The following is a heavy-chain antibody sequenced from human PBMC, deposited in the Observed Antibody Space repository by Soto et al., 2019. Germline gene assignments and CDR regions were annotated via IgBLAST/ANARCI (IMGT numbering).Heavy chain of an antibody. J-gene: IGHJ4*01. CDR1: GFTFSSYA. D-gene: IGHD3-22*01. V-gene: IGHV3-23*01. CDR2: ISGSGGST. CDR3: AKATYYYDSSGYYPFDY. Sequence: GGSLRLSCAASGFTFSSYAMSWVRQAPGKGLEWVSAISGSGGSTYYADSVKGRFTISRDNSKNTLYLQMNSLRAEDTAVYYCAKATYYYDSSGYYPFDYCGQGTRVTVSS.